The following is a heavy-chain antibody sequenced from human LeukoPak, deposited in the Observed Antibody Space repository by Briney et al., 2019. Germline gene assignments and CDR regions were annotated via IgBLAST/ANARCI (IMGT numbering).Heavy chain of an antibody. D-gene: IGHD2-15*01. CDR3: ARRDCSGGSCQYFDY. V-gene: IGHV4-39*01. CDR1: GGSISSTNYY. Sequence: SETLSLTCTVSGGSISSTNYYWGWIRQPPGKGLEWIGSIYYSGITYYNPSLKSRVTISVDTSKNQFSLKLSSVTAADTAVYYCARRDCSGGSCQYFDYWGQGTQVTVSS. CDR2: IYYSGIT. J-gene: IGHJ4*02.